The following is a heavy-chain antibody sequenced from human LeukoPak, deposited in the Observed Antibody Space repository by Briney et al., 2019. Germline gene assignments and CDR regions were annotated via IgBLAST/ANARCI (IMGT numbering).Heavy chain of an antibody. V-gene: IGHV3-66*04. Sequence: GSLRPSLSTPGFTLSNQLMNLVRPAPGEGLEWVSVIYSGGGGTYYADSVKGRFTVSRDNSKNTVYLQMNSLRAEDTAVYYCARHDYGGSWGQGTLVTVSS. CDR3: ARHDYGGS. CDR1: GFTLSNQL. D-gene: IGHD4-23*01. J-gene: IGHJ5*02. CDR2: IYSGGGGT.